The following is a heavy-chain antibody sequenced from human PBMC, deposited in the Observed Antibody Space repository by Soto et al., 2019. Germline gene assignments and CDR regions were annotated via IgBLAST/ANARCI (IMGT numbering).Heavy chain of an antibody. D-gene: IGHD2-15*01. CDR2: ISGSGGST. Sequence: EVQLLESGGGLVQPGGSLRLSCAASGFTFSSYAMSWVRQAPGKGLEWVSAISGSGGSTYYADSVKGRFTISRDNSKNTLYLKMNSLRAEDTAVYYCAKEMDIVVVVAATAFDYWGQGTLVTVSS. CDR3: AKEMDIVVVVAATAFDY. J-gene: IGHJ4*02. CDR1: GFTFSSYA. V-gene: IGHV3-23*01.